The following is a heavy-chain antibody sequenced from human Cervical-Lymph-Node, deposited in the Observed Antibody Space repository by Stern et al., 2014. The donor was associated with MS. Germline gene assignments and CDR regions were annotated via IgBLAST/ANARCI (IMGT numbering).Heavy chain of an antibody. Sequence: VQLVQSGAEVKQPGESLKISCKLSGYSFTIYYIAWVRQMPRKGLEWMGFIYPYDSDTTYSPSFQGQVTISADKSITTAYLQWSSLRASDTAMYYCARHVQGFDYWGQGTLVTVSS. CDR1: GYSFTIYY. CDR3: ARHVQGFDY. V-gene: IGHV5-51*01. CDR2: IYPYDSDT. J-gene: IGHJ4*02.